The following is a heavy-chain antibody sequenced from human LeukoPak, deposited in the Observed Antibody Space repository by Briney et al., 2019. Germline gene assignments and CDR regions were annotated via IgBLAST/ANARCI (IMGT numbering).Heavy chain of an antibody. D-gene: IGHD3-22*01. CDR3: ARDDYDSSGSY. Sequence: GGCLRLSCAASGLTFSRDAMNWVRQAPGMGLEWISYISSSGDKIYYAESVKGRFSVSRDNAENSLYLQMNSLRVEDTAVYYCARDDYDSSGSYWGQGTLVTVSS. CDR2: ISSSGDKI. V-gene: IGHV3-48*03. CDR1: GLTFSRDA. J-gene: IGHJ4*02.